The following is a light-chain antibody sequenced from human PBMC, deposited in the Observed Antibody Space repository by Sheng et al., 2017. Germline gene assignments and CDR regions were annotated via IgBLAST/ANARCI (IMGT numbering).Light chain of an antibody. CDR1: QSISTS. CDR2: KAS. J-gene: IGKJ2*01. V-gene: IGKV1-5*03. CDR3: QQYGSYSYT. Sequence: DIQMTQSPSTLSASVGDRVTITCRASQSISTSLAWYQQKSGKAPKLLIYKASSLESGVPSRFSGSGSGTEFTLTISSLQPDDFATYYCQQYGSYSYTFGQGTKLEI.